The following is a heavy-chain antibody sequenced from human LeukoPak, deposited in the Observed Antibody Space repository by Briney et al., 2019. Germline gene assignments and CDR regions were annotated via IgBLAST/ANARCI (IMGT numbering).Heavy chain of an antibody. CDR3: AYGSGSYYFDY. CDR2: ISGST. D-gene: IGHD6-19*01. J-gene: IGHJ4*02. CDR1: GGSISSYY. V-gene: IGHV4-59*01. Sequence: SETLSLTCTVSGGSISSYYWSWIRQPPGKGLEWFGYISGSTKYNPSLKSRVTISVDTSKNQFSLKLSSVTAADTAVYYCAYGSGSYYFDYWGQGTLVTVSS.